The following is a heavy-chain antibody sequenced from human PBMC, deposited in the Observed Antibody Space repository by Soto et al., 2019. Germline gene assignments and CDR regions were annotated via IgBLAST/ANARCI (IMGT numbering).Heavy chain of an antibody. D-gene: IGHD4-17*01. V-gene: IGHV3-74*01. CDR2: INSDGSST. Sequence: EVQLVESGGGLVQPGGSLRLSCAASGFTFSSYWMHWVRQAPGKGLVWVSRINSDGSSTSYADSVKGRLTISGDNAKKTLYLQMNSLRAEDTAVYYCARGEDYGDSLNYWGQGTLVTVSS. CDR3: ARGEDYGDSLNY. J-gene: IGHJ4*02. CDR1: GFTFSSYW.